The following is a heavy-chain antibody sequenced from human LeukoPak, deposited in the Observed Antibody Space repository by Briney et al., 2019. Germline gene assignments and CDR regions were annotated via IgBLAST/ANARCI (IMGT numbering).Heavy chain of an antibody. D-gene: IGHD6-19*01. Sequence: SETLSLTCAVSGYSISSGYYCGWIRQPPGKGLEWIGSIYHSGSTYYIPSLKSRVTISVDTSKNQFSLKLSSVTAADTAVYYCARHIAVAALGFDPWGQGTLVTVSS. CDR1: GYSISSGYY. CDR2: IYHSGST. V-gene: IGHV4-38-2*01. J-gene: IGHJ5*02. CDR3: ARHIAVAALGFDP.